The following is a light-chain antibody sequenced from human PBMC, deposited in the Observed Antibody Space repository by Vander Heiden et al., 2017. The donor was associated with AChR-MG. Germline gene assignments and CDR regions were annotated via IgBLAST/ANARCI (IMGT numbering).Light chain of an antibody. V-gene: IGKV3-20*01. CDR1: QSVSSNN. CDR2: GAS. Sequence: EIVLTQSPGTLSLSPGERATLSCRASQSVSSNNLVWYQQKPGQAPRLLIYGASSRATGIPDRFSGSGSRTDFTLTISRLEPEDSAVYYCQQDGTSPLTFGGGTKVEIK. J-gene: IGKJ4*01. CDR3: QQDGTSPLT.